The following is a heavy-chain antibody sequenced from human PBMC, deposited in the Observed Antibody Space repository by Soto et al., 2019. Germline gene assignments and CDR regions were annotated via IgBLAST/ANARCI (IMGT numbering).Heavy chain of an antibody. CDR2: IVVGSGNI. V-gene: IGHV1-58*01. CDR3: AAARVDDFWSGPTGFYGMDV. J-gene: IGHJ6*02. D-gene: IGHD3-3*01. Sequence: GASVKVSCKASGFTFTSSAVQWVRQARGQRLEWIGWIVVGSGNINYAQKFQERVTITRDMSTSTAYMELSSLRSEDTAVYYCAAARVDDFWSGPTGFYGMDVWGQGTTVTVSS. CDR1: GFTFTSSA.